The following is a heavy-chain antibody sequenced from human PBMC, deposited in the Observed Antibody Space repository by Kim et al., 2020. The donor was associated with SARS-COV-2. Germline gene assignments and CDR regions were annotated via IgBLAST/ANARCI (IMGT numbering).Heavy chain of an antibody. CDR1: GGSISSSSYY. D-gene: IGHD6-19*01. CDR3: ARIDGIAVAGTPYYYYYYGMDV. J-gene: IGHJ6*02. Sequence: SETLSLTCTVSGGSISSSSYYWGWIRQPPGKGLEWIGSIYYSGSTYYNPSLKSRVTISVDTSKNQFSLKLSSVTAADTAVYYCARIDGIAVAGTPYYYYYYGMDVWGQGTTVTVSS. CDR2: IYYSGST. V-gene: IGHV4-39*01.